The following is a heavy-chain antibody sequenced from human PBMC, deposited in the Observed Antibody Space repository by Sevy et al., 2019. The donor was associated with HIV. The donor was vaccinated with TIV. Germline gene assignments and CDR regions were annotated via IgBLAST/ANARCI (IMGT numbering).Heavy chain of an antibody. J-gene: IGHJ4*02. CDR1: GGSISSGSYY. V-gene: IGHV4-39*01. CDR3: ARQYDYVWGSYRPNYYFDY. D-gene: IGHD3-16*02. CDR2: IYYSGST. Sequence: SETLSLTCTVSGGSISSGSYYWGWIRQPPGKGLEWIGSIYYSGSTYYNPSLKSRVTISVDTSKNQFSLKLSSVTAADTAVYYCARQYDYVWGSYRPNYYFDYWGQGTLVTVSS.